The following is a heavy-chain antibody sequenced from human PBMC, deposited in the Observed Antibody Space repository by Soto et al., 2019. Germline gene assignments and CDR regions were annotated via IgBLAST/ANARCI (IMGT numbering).Heavy chain of an antibody. J-gene: IGHJ4*02. D-gene: IGHD2-2*02. Sequence: SVKVSCKASGYTFTGYYMHWVRQAPGQGLEWMGWINPNSGGTNYAQKLQVWVTMTRDTSISTAYMELSRLRSDDTAVYCCARGVVVVPAAIRVPPVPLDHWGKGTLVTVSS. CDR1: GYTFTGYY. V-gene: IGHV1-2*04. CDR2: INPNSGGT. CDR3: ARGVVVVPAAIRVPPVPLDH.